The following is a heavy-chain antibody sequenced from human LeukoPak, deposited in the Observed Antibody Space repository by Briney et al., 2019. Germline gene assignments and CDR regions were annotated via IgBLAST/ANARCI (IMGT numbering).Heavy chain of an antibody. D-gene: IGHD4-17*01. CDR3: AKEASILVTTFDY. CDR2: IRYDGSNK. Sequence: PGGSLRLSCAASGFTFSSYGMHWVRQAPGKGLEWVAFIRYDGSNKYYADSVKGRFTIYRDNSKNTLYLQMNSLRAEDTAVYYCAKEASILVTTFDYWGQGTLVTVSS. V-gene: IGHV3-30*02. J-gene: IGHJ4*02. CDR1: GFTFSSYG.